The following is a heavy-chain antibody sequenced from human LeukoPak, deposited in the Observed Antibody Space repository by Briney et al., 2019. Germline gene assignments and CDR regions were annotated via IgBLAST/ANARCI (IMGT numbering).Heavy chain of an antibody. D-gene: IGHD6-19*01. Sequence: PGGTLRLSCAASGFPFSNYAMSWVRQAPGKGLEWVSAISGSGGSTYYADSVKGRFTISRDNAKNTLYLQMNSLRAEDTAVYYCARDSSGWYRDDAFDIWGQGTMVTVSS. J-gene: IGHJ3*02. CDR3: ARDSSGWYRDDAFDI. V-gene: IGHV3-23*01. CDR1: GFPFSNYA. CDR2: ISGSGGST.